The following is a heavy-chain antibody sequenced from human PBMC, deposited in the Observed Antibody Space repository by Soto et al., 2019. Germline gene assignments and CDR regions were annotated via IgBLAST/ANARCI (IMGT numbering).Heavy chain of an antibody. J-gene: IGHJ4*02. Sequence: SETLSLTCTVSGASISSSTFYWGWIRQPPGMWLDLFGIVFFSGSAYYNPSLKSRLTISVDTLKNQFSLKLSSVTAADTALYYCVRHAPYRSGWANRNDYWGQGTLVTVSS. V-gene: IGHV4-39*01. CDR3: VRHAPYRSGWANRNDY. CDR1: GASISSSTFY. CDR2: VFFSGSA. D-gene: IGHD6-19*01.